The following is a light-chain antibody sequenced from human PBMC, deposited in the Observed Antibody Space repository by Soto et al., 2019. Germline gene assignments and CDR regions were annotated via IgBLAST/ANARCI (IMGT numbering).Light chain of an antibody. Sequence: IQLTQSPSTLSASVGDRVTITCRASQGIGTALAWYHQRPGNSPDLLVYDASTLQSWVPSRFSGSGSETDFSLTISGLQPEDFGPYYCQQFNPKPLTFGGGTRVDIK. CDR3: QQFNPKPLT. CDR1: QGIGTA. J-gene: IGKJ4*01. CDR2: DAS. V-gene: IGKV1-13*02.